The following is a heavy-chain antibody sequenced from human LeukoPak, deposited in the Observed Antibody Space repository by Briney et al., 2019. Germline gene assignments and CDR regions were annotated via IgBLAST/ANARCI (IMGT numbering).Heavy chain of an antibody. CDR3: AREVARDNWFDP. CDR1: GFTFSSYE. CDR2: ISSSGST. J-gene: IGHJ5*02. V-gene: IGHV3-48*03. Sequence: GGSLRLSCAASGFTFSSYEMNWVRQAPGKGLEWVSYISSSGSTYYADSVKGRFTISRDNSKNTLYLQMNSLRAEDTAVYYCAREVARDNWFDPWGQGTLVTVSS.